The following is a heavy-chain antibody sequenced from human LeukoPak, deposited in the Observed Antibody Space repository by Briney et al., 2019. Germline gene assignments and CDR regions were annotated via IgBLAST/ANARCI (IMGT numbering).Heavy chain of an antibody. Sequence: PSETLSLTCAVYGESFSGYYWSWIRQPPGKGLEWIGEINHSGSTNYNPSLKSRVTISVDTSKNQFSLKLSSVTAADTAVYYCARGGYFDYWGQGTLVTVSS. CDR1: GESFSGYY. CDR2: INHSGST. CDR3: ARGGYFDY. V-gene: IGHV4-34*01. J-gene: IGHJ4*02.